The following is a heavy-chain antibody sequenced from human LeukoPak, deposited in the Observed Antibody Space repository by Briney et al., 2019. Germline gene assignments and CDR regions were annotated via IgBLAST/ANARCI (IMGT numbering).Heavy chain of an antibody. CDR1: GGSVSSSIYY. J-gene: IGHJ3*02. Sequence: SETLSLTCTVSGGSVSSSIYYWTWIRQPAGKGLEWVGHIYIGGSPNYNPSLKSRVAISVDTSRNQFSLNLSSVTAADTAVYFCARSLINFRDAFHIWGQGTTVIVSS. V-gene: IGHV4-61*09. CDR3: ARSLINFRDAFHI. CDR2: IYIGGSP. D-gene: IGHD3-16*01.